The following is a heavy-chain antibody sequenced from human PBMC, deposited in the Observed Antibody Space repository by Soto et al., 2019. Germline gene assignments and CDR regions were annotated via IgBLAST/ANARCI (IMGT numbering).Heavy chain of an antibody. V-gene: IGHV4-34*01. Sequence: QLSETLSLTCAVYGGSFSGYYWSWIRQPPGKGLEWIGEINHSGSTNYNPSLKSRVTISVDTSKNQFSLKLSSVTAADTAVYYCARGRLRLQLYYYGMDVWGQGTTVTVSS. CDR2: INHSGST. CDR1: GGSFSGYY. CDR3: ARGRLRLQLYYYGMDV. D-gene: IGHD4-4*01. J-gene: IGHJ6*02.